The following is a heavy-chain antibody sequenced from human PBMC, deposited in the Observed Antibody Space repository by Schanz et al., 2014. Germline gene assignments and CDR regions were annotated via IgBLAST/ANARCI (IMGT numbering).Heavy chain of an antibody. CDR1: GFTFSDHF. CDR3: AGAVATIRADSFDI. CDR2: LSSSGLYT. J-gene: IGHJ3*02. V-gene: IGHV3-21*01. Sequence: EVQLVESGGGVVHPGGSLRLSCAASGFTFSDHFMDWVRQAPGKGLEWVSSLSSSGLYTFYADLAGGRFTISRDNAKNSLYLQVNNLSAEDTAVYYCAGAVATIRADSFDIWGQGTMVAVSS. D-gene: IGHD5-12*01.